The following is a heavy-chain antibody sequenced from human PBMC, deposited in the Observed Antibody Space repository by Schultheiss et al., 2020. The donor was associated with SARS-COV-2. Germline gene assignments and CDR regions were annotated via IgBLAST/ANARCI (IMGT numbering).Heavy chain of an antibody. CDR3: ARQKDAAAGNPPGALAWYFDL. CDR2: ISYDGSDI. Sequence: GGSLRLSCAASGFTFSSYWMHWVRQAPGKGLEWVAFISYDGSDIYYLDSVEGRFTISRDNSKNTLYLQMNSLRAEDTAVYYCARQKDAAAGNPPGALAWYFDLWGRGTLVTVSS. CDR1: GFTFSSYW. D-gene: IGHD6-13*01. J-gene: IGHJ2*01. V-gene: IGHV3-30*03.